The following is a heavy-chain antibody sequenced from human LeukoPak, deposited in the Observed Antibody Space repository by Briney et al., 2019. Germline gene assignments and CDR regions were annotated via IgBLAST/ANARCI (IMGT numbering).Heavy chain of an antibody. D-gene: IGHD1-14*01. J-gene: IGHJ3*02. Sequence: SETLSLTCTVSGGSISSYYWSWIRQPAGKGLEWIGRIYTSGSTNYNPSLKSRVTMSVDTSKNQFSLKLSSVTAADTAVYYCAKDHGNWNHDAFDIWGQGTMVTVSS. CDR2: IYTSGST. V-gene: IGHV4-4*07. CDR1: GGSISSYY. CDR3: AKDHGNWNHDAFDI.